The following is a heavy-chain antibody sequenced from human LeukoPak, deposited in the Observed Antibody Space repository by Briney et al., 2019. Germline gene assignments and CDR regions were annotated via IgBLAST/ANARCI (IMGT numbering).Heavy chain of an antibody. V-gene: IGHV3-30*02. CDR3: AKVGPWSQHQSYYFDY. CDR2: IRYDGSNN. J-gene: IGHJ4*02. Sequence: PGGSLRLSCAASGFTFSSYAMSWVRQAPGKGLEWVAFIRYDGSNNYYADSVKGRFTISRDNSKNTLYLQMNSLRAEDTAVYYCAKVGPWSQHQSYYFDYWGQGTLVTVSS. CDR1: GFTFSSYA. D-gene: IGHD2-8*02.